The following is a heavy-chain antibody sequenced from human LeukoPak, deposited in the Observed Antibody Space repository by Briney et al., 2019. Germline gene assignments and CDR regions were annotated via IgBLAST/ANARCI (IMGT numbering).Heavy chain of an antibody. V-gene: IGHV1-18*01. CDR3: ARDIERFYDFWSGFDY. D-gene: IGHD3-3*01. Sequence: ASVKVSCKASGYTITSYGISWVRQAPGQGLEWKGWISAYNGNTNYAQKLQGRVTMTTDTSTSTAYMELRSLRSDDTAVYYCARDIERFYDFWSGFDYWGQGTLVTVSS. CDR2: ISAYNGNT. J-gene: IGHJ4*02. CDR1: GYTITSYG.